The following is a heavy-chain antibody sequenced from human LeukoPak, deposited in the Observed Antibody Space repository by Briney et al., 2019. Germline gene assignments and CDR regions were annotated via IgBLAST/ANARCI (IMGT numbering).Heavy chain of an antibody. D-gene: IGHD3-10*01. CDR1: GYTFTIYG. Sequence: ASVKVSCTASGYTFTIYGISWVRQAPGQGLEWMGWISAYNGNTNYAQKLQGRVTMTTDTSTSTAYMELRSLRSDDTAVYYCARDLFTMVRGVLLRYWGQGTLVTVSS. CDR3: ARDLFTMVRGVLLRY. J-gene: IGHJ4*02. CDR2: ISAYNGNT. V-gene: IGHV1-18*01.